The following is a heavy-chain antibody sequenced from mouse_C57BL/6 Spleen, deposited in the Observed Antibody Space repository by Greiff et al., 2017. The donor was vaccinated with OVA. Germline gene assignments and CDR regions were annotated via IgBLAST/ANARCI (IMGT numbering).Heavy chain of an antibody. Sequence: VQLQQSGPELVKPGASVKIPCKASGYTFTDYNMDWVKQSPGKSLEWIGDINPNNGGTIYNQKFKGKATLTVDKSSSTAYMELRSLTSEETAVDYCARSLHYGSSYRCAYWGKGTLVTVSA. J-gene: IGHJ3*01. CDR3: ARSLHYGSSYRCAY. D-gene: IGHD1-1*01. CDR1: GYTFTDYN. V-gene: IGHV1-18*01. CDR2: INPNNGGT.